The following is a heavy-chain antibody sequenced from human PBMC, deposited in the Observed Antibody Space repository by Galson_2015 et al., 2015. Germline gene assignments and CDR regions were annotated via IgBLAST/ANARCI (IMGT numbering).Heavy chain of an antibody. CDR2: IVRNGGTT. CDR1: GFIFSNYA. D-gene: IGHD4-11*01. J-gene: IGHJ4*02. CDR3: ARNTITTRRTDFDH. V-gene: IGHV3-23*01. Sequence: SLRLSCTASGFIFSNYAMSWVRQAPGKGLEWVSSIVRNGGTTYYRDSVKGRFTISRDNSKNKLFLQMEDLRADDSALYYCARNTITTRRTDFDHWGQGSMVTVSS.